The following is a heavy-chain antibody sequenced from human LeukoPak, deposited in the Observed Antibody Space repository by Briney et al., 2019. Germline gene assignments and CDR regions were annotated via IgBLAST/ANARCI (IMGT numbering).Heavy chain of an antibody. CDR2: IIPIFGTA. D-gene: IGHD1-14*01. J-gene: IGHJ6*03. Sequence: ASVKVSCKASGGTFSSYAISWVRQAPGQGLEWMGGIIPIFGTANYAQKFQGRVTITADESTSTAYMELSSLRSEDTAVYYCARVSTGSNYYYYYYMDVWGKGTTVTVSS. CDR1: GGTFSSYA. CDR3: ARVSTGSNYYYYYYMDV. V-gene: IGHV1-69*13.